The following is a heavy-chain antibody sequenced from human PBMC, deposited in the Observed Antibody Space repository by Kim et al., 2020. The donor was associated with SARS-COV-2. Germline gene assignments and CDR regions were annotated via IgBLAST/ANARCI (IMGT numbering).Heavy chain of an antibody. J-gene: IGHJ3*02. D-gene: IGHD5-18*01. CDR3: AKVELSQLWSTGDAFDI. CDR2: ISYDGSNK. Sequence: GGSLRLSCAASGFTFSSYGMHWVRQAPGKGLEWVAVISYDGSNKYYADSVKGRFTISRDNSKNTLYLQMNSLRAEDTAVYYCAKVELSQLWSTGDAFDIWGQGTMVTVSS. CDR1: GFTFSSYG. V-gene: IGHV3-30*18.